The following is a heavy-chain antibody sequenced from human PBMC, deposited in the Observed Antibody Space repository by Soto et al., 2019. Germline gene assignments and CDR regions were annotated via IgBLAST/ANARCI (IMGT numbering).Heavy chain of an antibody. J-gene: IGHJ6*03. CDR3: ARFLRAAGITFYYYYYMDV. V-gene: IGHV1-8*01. CDR2: MNPNSGNT. CDR1: GYTFTSYD. Sequence: ASVKVSCKASGYTFTSYDINWVRQATGQGLEWMGWMNPNSGNTGYAQKFQGRVTMTRNTSISTAYMELSSLGSEDTAVYYCARFLRAAGITFYYYYYMDVWGKGTTVTGSS. D-gene: IGHD6-13*01.